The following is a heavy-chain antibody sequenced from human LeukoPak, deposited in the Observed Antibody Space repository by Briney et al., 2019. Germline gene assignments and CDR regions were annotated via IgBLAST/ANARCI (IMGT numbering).Heavy chain of an antibody. J-gene: IGHJ4*02. V-gene: IGHV3-43D*04. CDR2: ISWDGGST. D-gene: IGHD6-19*01. Sequence: GGSLRLSCAASGFTFDDYAMHWVRQAPGKGLEWVSLISWDGGSTYYADSVKGRFTISRDNSKNSLYLQMNSLRAEDTALYYCAKGAVEQWLVLYFDYWGLGTLVTVSS. CDR1: GFTFDDYA. CDR3: AKGAVEQWLVLYFDY.